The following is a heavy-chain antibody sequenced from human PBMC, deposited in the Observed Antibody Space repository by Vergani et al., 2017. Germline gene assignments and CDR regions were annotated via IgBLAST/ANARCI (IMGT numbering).Heavy chain of an antibody. Sequence: VQLVESGGGLVKPGGSLRLSCAASGFTFSDYYMSWIRQAPGKGLEWVANIKQDGSEKYYVDSVKGRFTISRDNAKNSLYLQMNSLRAEDTAVYYCARDQVHYDSSGYYYAFDYWGQGTLVTVSS. V-gene: IGHV3-7*01. J-gene: IGHJ4*02. D-gene: IGHD3-22*01. CDR1: GFTFSDYY. CDR3: ARDQVHYDSSGYYYAFDY. CDR2: IKQDGSEK.